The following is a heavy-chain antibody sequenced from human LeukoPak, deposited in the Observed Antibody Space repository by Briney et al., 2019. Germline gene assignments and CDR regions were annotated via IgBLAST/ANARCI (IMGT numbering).Heavy chain of an antibody. Sequence: GGSLRLSCAASGFTFSSYWMNWARQAPGKGLEWISYIGSSGSPTHYADSVRGRFTISRDNAKNSLYLQMNSLRDDDTALYYCARRPYSDTSGRLSDVWGQGTTVTVSS. D-gene: IGHD3-22*01. J-gene: IGHJ6*02. CDR2: IGSSGSPT. CDR1: GFTFSSYW. CDR3: ARRPYSDTSGRLSDV. V-gene: IGHV3-48*02.